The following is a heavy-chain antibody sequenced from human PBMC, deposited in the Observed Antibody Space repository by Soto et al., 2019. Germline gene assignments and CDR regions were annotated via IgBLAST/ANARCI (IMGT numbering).Heavy chain of an antibody. D-gene: IGHD3-10*01. CDR3: AKDSGSNAARTYYGMDV. J-gene: IGHJ6*02. CDR2: ISGSGGST. V-gene: IGHV3-23*01. Sequence: GGSLRLSCAASGFTFGRYAMSWVRQAPGKGLEWVSAISGSGGSTYYADSVKGRFTISRDSSKNTLYLQMNSLRAEDTAVYYRAKDSGSNAARTYYGMDVWGQGTTVTGSS. CDR1: GFTFGRYA.